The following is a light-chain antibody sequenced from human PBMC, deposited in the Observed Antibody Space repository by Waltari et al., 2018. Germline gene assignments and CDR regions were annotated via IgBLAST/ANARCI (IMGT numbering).Light chain of an antibody. Sequence: QSVLTQAPSVSATPGQSVTISCSGHTSNIGNNYVCWYQHLPGTAPKLLIIKNDQRPSGVPDLCSASRSGTSASLAISGLRSEDEADYYCAAWDDSVSGLAFGGGTKVTVL. CDR1: TSNIGNNY. CDR2: KND. CDR3: AAWDDSVSGLA. V-gene: IGLV1-47*01. J-gene: IGLJ2*01.